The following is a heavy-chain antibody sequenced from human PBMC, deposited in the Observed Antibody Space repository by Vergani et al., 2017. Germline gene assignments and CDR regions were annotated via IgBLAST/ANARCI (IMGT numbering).Heavy chain of an antibody. CDR1: GFTFSSYE. CDR2: ISSSGSTI. V-gene: IGHV3-48*03. J-gene: IGHJ6*02. D-gene: IGHD6-19*01. CDR3: AREVGWLVHLYYYYGMDV. Sequence: EVQLVESGGGLVQPGGSLRLSCAASGFTFSSYEMNWVRQAPGKGLEWVSYISSSGSTIYYADSVKGRFTISRDNAKNSLYLQMNSLRAEDTAVYYCAREVGWLVHLYYYYGMDVWGQGTTVTVSS.